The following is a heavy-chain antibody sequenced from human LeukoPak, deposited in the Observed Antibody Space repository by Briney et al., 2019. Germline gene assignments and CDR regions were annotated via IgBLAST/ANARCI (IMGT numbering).Heavy chain of an antibody. CDR2: ISTGGDI. V-gene: IGHV4-4*08. J-gene: IGHJ5*02. CDR1: AGSICNSN. D-gene: IGHD3-22*01. CDR3: VRGPGRGYDLEP. Sequence: SDTLSLTCAVSAGSICNSNCSWARQPPGKGLEFIGYISTGGDINYSPSLRSRATMSINPSNNQLSLTLTSVTTADTAVYFCVRGPGRGYDLEPWGQGSLVTVSS.